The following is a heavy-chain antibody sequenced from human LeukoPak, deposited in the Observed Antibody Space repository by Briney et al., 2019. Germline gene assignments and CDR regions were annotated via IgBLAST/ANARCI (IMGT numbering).Heavy chain of an antibody. CDR1: EFTFSSYS. Sequence: GGSLRLSCEASEFTFSSYSMNWVRQAPGKGLEWVSYITNSGNSKSYADSVKGRFTISRDNSKNTLYLQMNSLRAEDTAVYYCAREGGVVVVIFDYWGQGTLVTVSS. J-gene: IGHJ4*02. CDR2: ITNSGNSK. D-gene: IGHD3-22*01. CDR3: AREGGVVVVIFDY. V-gene: IGHV3-48*01.